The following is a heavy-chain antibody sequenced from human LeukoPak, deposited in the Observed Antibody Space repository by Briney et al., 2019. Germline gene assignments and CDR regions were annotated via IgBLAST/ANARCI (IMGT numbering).Heavy chain of an antibody. V-gene: IGHV4-4*09. D-gene: IGHD3-9*01. CDR3: ARHVEPGILTGGWFDP. J-gene: IGHJ5*02. CDR1: GGSISSDY. CDR2: IYTSGST. Sequence: SETLSLTCSVSGGSISSDYWSWIRQPPEKGPEWVGNIYTSGSTNYNPSLQSRVTISVDTSKNQFSLKLTSVTAADTAVYYCARHVEPGILTGGWFDPWGQGTLVTVSS.